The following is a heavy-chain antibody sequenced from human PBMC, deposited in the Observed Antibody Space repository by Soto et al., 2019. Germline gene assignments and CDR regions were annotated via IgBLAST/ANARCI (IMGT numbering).Heavy chain of an antibody. CDR2: LSSSSSYI. J-gene: IGHJ3*02. V-gene: IGHV3-21*01. CDR1: GFTFSSYS. Sequence: EVQLVESGGGLVKPGGSLRLSCAASGFTFSSYSMNWVRQAPGKGLEXVSTLSSSSSYIYYADSVKGRFTISRDNXXXXXXXXXXXXXXXXXXXXXXXXXXXXXXXXXXAFDIWGQGTMVTVSS. CDR3: XXXXXXXXXXXXAFDI.